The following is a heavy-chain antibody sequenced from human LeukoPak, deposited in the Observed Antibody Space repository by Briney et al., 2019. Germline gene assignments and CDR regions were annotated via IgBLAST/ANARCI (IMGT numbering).Heavy chain of an antibody. V-gene: IGHV3-66*02. CDR1: GGSISSYY. J-gene: IGHJ5*02. D-gene: IGHD3-3*01. CDR3: ARGFWSGYYYNWFDP. Sequence: ETLSVTCTVSGGSISSYYWSWIRQPAGEGLEWVSVIYSGGSTSYADSMKGQFTISSNSSKNTLYLQMNSLRAEDTAVYYCARGFWSGYYYNWFDPWGQGTLVTVSS. CDR2: IYSGGST.